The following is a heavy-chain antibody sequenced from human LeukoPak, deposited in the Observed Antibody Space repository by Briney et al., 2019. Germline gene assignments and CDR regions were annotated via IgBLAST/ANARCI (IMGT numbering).Heavy chain of an antibody. Sequence: GGPLRLSCAASGFTFSTFAMVWVRQPPGKGLEWVSSIFPSGGEIHYADSVKGRFTISRDNSKNTLSLQMNSLRAEDTAIYYCTRSGYRHPYHFDSWGQGTLVTVSS. V-gene: IGHV3-23*01. CDR2: IFPSGGEI. CDR3: TRSGYRHPYHFDS. D-gene: IGHD3-22*01. CDR1: GFTFSTFA. J-gene: IGHJ4*02.